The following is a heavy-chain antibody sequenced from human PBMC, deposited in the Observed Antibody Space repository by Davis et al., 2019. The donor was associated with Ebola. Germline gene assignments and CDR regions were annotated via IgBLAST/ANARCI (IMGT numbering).Heavy chain of an antibody. D-gene: IGHD3-22*01. CDR2: ISYDGTIQ. J-gene: IGHJ4*02. CDR1: GFSFNNYP. Sequence: PGGSLRLSCAASGFSFNNYPFHWVRQAPGKGLEWVAVISYDGTIQDYTDSVKGRFTISRDDSKNTLYLQMNSLRSEDTAVYYCARDRYSDGSGYFFEQSHWGQGTLVTVSS. V-gene: IGHV3-30-3*01. CDR3: ARDRYSDGSGYFFEQSH.